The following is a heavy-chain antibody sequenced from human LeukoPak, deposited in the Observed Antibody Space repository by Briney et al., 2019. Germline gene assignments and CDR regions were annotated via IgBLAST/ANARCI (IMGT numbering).Heavy chain of an antibody. CDR1: GFTFSSYA. CDR2: ITSSGGNA. J-gene: IGHJ4*02. CDR3: AKDPPIAVAGPSDY. V-gene: IGHV3-23*01. D-gene: IGHD6-19*01. Sequence: GGSLRLSCAASGFTFSSYAMTWVRQAPGKGLDWVSGITSSGGNADYADSVKGRFTISRDNSKNTLYLQMNSLRAEDTAVYYCAKDPPIAVAGPSDYWGQGTLVTVSS.